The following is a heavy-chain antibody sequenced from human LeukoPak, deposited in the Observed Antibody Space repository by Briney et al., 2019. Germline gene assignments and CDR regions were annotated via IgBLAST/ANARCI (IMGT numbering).Heavy chain of an antibody. V-gene: IGHV3-30*04. CDR3: ARIVGHTRSEF. J-gene: IGHJ4*02. Sequence: GGSLRLSCAASGFSLSSYAMHWVRQAPGKGLEWVSFVSFDGRNKNYADSVRGRFTISRDDSKSTLYLQMSSLRNEDTAVYFCARIVGHTRSEFWGQGTLVTVSS. D-gene: IGHD1-26*01. CDR1: GFSLSSYA. CDR2: VSFDGRNK.